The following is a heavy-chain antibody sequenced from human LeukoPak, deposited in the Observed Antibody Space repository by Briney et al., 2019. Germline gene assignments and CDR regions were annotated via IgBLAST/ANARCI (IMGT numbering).Heavy chain of an antibody. Sequence: GGSLRLSCAASGFTFSSYGMHWVRQAPGKGLEWVAFIRYDGSNKYYADSVKGRFTISRDNSKNTLYLQMNSLRAKDTALYYYARDGFYYDSSGSFDYRGQRTMVTVSS. V-gene: IGHV3-30*02. CDR3: ARDGFYYDSSGSFDY. J-gene: IGHJ4*02. CDR2: IRYDGSNK. D-gene: IGHD3-22*01. CDR1: GFTFSSYG.